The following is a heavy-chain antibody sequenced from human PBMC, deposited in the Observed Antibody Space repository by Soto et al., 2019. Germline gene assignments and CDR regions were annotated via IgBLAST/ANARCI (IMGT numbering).Heavy chain of an antibody. V-gene: IGHV3-23*01. CDR3: AKDRRAGGNYGFYSDF. D-gene: IGHD1-7*01. Sequence: EVQLLESGGGLVQPGGSLRLSCAASGFTFSSYGMTWVRQAPGKGLEWVPFSSATGAGTYYADSVKCRFTISRDNSKNTLYLQMTSLRADDTAVYYCAKDRRAGGNYGFYSDFWGQGALVIVYS. J-gene: IGHJ4*02. CDR1: GFTFSSYG. CDR2: SSATGAGT.